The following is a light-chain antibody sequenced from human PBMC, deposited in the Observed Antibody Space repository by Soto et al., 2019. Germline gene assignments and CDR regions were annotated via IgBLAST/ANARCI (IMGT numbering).Light chain of an antibody. CDR2: GTS. V-gene: IGKV3-20*01. Sequence: EIVLTPPPGTLSLTPGERATLTCRAGQSLSSSYLAWYQQKPGQAPRLLIYGTSIRATGIPDRFSGSGSGTDFTHTITSLEPEDFAVYYCQRFGTSPPWTFGQGTKVDIK. CDR3: QRFGTSPPWT. J-gene: IGKJ1*01. CDR1: QSLSSSY.